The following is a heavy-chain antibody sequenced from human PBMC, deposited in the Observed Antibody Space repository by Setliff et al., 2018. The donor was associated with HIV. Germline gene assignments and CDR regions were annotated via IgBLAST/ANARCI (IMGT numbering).Heavy chain of an antibody. CDR1: GGSTSSGSYY. D-gene: IGHD6-19*01. CDR3: ARGGVNYSSDWRPARYWYFDL. Sequence: PSETLSLTCTVSGGSTSSGSYYWTWIRQPAGKGPEWIGHIYTTGSTNYNPSLKSRVTIAIGASKKQFSLRLNSVTAADTAVYFCARGGVNYSSDWRPARYWYFDLWGRGTLVTVSS. V-gene: IGHV4-61*09. J-gene: IGHJ2*01. CDR2: IYTTGST.